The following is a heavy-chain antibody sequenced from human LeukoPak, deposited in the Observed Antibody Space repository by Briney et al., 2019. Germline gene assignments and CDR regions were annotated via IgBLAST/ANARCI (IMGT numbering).Heavy chain of an antibody. CDR3: ARWGVGWLQFSDAFDI. CDR2: ISCSRGTK. J-gene: IGHJ3*02. CDR1: GFTFNIYS. V-gene: IGHV3-23*01. Sequence: GGSLRLSCEASGFTFNIYSMNWVRQAPGKGLEWVSFISCSRGTKYYGDSVKGRFTISRDNSKNTVYLQMNSLRAEDMAVYYCARWGVGWLQFSDAFDIWGQGTMVTVSS. D-gene: IGHD5-24*01.